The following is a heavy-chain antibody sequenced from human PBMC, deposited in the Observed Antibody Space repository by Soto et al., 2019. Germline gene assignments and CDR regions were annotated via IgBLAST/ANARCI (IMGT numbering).Heavy chain of an antibody. D-gene: IGHD2-2*01. V-gene: IGHV3-66*01. CDR1: GFSVSSSY. J-gene: IGHJ6*03. CDR2: IYSGGST. Sequence: GGSLRLSCAASGFSVSSSYMTWVRQAPGKGLEWVSVIYSGGSTDYADSVKGRFTISRDNSRNTLYLQMNSLRAEDTAVYYCAGTRQYYYYYYMDVWGKGTTVTVSS. CDR3: AGTRQYYYYYYMDV.